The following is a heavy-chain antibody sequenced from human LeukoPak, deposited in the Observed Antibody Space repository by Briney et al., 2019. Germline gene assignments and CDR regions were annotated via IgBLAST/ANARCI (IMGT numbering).Heavy chain of an antibody. CDR3: ARERGIVVVPAATPNWFDP. J-gene: IGHJ5*02. Sequence: ASVKVSCKASGYTFTSYGISWVRQAPGQGLEWMGWISAYNGNTNYAQKLQGRVTMTTDTSTSTAYMELRSLRSEDTAVYYCARERGIVVVPAATPNWFDPWGQGTLVTVSS. CDR2: ISAYNGNT. V-gene: IGHV1-18*04. D-gene: IGHD2-2*01. CDR1: GYTFTSYG.